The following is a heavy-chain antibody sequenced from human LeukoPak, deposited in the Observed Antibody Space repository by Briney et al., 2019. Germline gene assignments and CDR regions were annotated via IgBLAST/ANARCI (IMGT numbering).Heavy chain of an antibody. J-gene: IGHJ3*02. CDR2: IYYSGST. D-gene: IGHD5-18*01. CDR1: GGSISSYY. CDR3: ARGSGYSYGYDAFDI. Sequence: PSETLSLTCTVSGGSISSYYWRWIRQPPGKGLEWIGYIYYSGSTNYNPSLKSRVTISVDTSKNQFSLKLSSVTAADTAVYYCARGSGYSYGYDAFDIWGQGTMVTVSS. V-gene: IGHV4-59*01.